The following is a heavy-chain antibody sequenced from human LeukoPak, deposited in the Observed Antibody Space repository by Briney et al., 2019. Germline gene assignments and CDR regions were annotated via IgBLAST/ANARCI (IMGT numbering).Heavy chain of an antibody. CDR3: XXXPQXRGYSYGLF. CDR2: IWYDGSNK. Sequence: GGSLRLSCAASGFTFSSYGMHWVRQAPGKGLEWVAVIWYDGSNKYYADSVKGRFTISRDNSKNTLYLLMNSLRAEDTAVYYXXXXPQXRGYSYGLFWGQGTMVTVSS. V-gene: IGHV3-33*01. J-gene: IGHJ3*01. D-gene: IGHD5-18*01. CDR1: GFTFSSYG.